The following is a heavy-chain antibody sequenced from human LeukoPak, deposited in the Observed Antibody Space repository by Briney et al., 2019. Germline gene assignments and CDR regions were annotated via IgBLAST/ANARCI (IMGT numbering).Heavy chain of an antibody. V-gene: IGHV3-30-3*01. CDR2: ISSDGSNK. CDR1: GFTFSSYT. Sequence: GGSLRLSCAASGFTFSSYTMHWVRQAPGKGLEWVAVISSDGSNKHYADSVKGRFTISRDNSKNTLYLQMNSLRAEDTAVYYCARDPRQGITIFGGYFDYWGQGSLVTVSS. J-gene: IGHJ4*02. CDR3: ARDPRQGITIFGGYFDY. D-gene: IGHD3-3*01.